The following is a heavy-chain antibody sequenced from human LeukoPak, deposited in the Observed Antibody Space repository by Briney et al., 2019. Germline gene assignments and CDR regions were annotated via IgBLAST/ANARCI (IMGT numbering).Heavy chain of an antibody. J-gene: IGHJ5*02. Sequence: SEALSLTCTVSGGSISSSSYYWGWIRQPPGKGLEWIGSIYYSGSTYYSPSLKSRVTISVDTSKNQFSLKLSSVTAADTAVYYCARDTARITIFGVVITPDNWFDPWGQGTLVTVSS. CDR2: IYYSGST. V-gene: IGHV4-39*07. CDR1: GGSISSSSYY. D-gene: IGHD3-3*01. CDR3: ARDTARITIFGVVITPDNWFDP.